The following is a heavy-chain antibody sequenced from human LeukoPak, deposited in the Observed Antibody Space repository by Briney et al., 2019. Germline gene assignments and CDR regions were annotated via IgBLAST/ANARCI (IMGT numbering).Heavy chain of an antibody. CDR3: ASGTVGATSTYYYYYMDV. J-gene: IGHJ6*03. CDR2: INHSGST. Sequence: PSETLSLTCAVYGGSFSGYFWSWIRQPPGKGLEWIGEINHSGSTNYNPSLKSRVTISVDTSKTQFSLKLSSVTAADTAVYYCASGTVGATSTYYYYYMDVWGKGTTVTVSS. CDR1: GGSFSGYF. D-gene: IGHD1-26*01. V-gene: IGHV4-34*01.